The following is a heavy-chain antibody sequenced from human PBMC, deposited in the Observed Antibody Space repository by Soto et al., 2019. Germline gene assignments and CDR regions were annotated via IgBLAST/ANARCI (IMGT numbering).Heavy chain of an antibody. Sequence: EVQLVESGGGLVQPGRSLRLSCAASGFTFDDYAMHWVRQAPGKGLEWVSGISWNSGSIGYADSVKGRFTISRDNAKNALYLQMNSLRAEDTALYYCAKGTYSSEDYGMDVWGQGTTVTVSS. D-gene: IGHD6-19*01. V-gene: IGHV3-9*01. CDR2: ISWNSGSI. CDR3: AKGTYSSEDYGMDV. CDR1: GFTFDDYA. J-gene: IGHJ6*02.